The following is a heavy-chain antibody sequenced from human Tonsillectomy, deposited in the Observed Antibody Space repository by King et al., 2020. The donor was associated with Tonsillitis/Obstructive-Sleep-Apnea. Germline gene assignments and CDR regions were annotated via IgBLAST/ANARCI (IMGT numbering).Heavy chain of an antibody. V-gene: IGHV3-15*01. CDR2: IKSKNDGGTA. Sequence: DVQLVESGGGLVKPGGSLRLSCAASGFTFSDAWMSWVRQAPGKGLEWVGRIKSKNDGGTAEYAAPVKGRFTISGDDSKNTLYLQMNSLKTEETAVYYCHAYRLDVDAFEIGGQGTMLTVSS. D-gene: IGHD2-2*03. CDR1: GFTFSDAW. CDR3: HAYRLDVDAFEI. J-gene: IGHJ3*02.